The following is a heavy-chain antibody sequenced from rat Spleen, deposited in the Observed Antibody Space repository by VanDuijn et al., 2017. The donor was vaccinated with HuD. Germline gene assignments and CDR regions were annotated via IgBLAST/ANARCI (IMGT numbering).Heavy chain of an antibody. CDR2: ISSGGTS. V-gene: IGHV2-6*01. CDR1: GFSLTSYS. J-gene: IGHJ3*01. CDR3: ARGWERFAY. D-gene: IGHD5-1*01. Sequence: QVQLKESGPGLMQPSQTLSLTCTVSGFSLTSYSVSWVRQPPGKGLEWIAAISSGGTSYYNSVLNPRLSINRDISKSQVFLKMSSLQTEDTAMYFCARGWERFAYWGQGTLVTVSS.